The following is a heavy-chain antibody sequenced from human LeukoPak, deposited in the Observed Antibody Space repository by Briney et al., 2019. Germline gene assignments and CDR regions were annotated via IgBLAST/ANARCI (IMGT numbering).Heavy chain of an antibody. D-gene: IGHD2-15*01. CDR2: ISWNNGSI. J-gene: IGHJ4*02. V-gene: IGHV3-9*01. CDR3: AKDTQPYCSGGSCFHPPDY. CDR1: GFTFDDYA. Sequence: PGGSLRLSCAASGFTFDDYAMHWVRQAPGKGLEWVSGISWNNGSIGYADSVKGRFTISRDNAKNSLYLQMNSLRAEDTALYYCAKDTQPYCSGGSCFHPPDYWGQGTLVTVSS.